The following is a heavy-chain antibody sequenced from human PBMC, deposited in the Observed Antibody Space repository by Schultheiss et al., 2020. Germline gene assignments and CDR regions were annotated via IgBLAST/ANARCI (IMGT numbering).Heavy chain of an antibody. CDR1: GFTFNNYG. V-gene: IGHV3-30*03. D-gene: IGHD3-3*01. CDR3: ARASGYWEEYYYYGMDV. J-gene: IGHJ6*02. Sequence: GGSLRLSCAASGFTFNNYGLYWVRQAPGKGLEWVAVISYDGSNKYYADSVKGRFTISRDNSKNTLYLQMNSLRAEDTAVYYCARASGYWEEYYYYGMDVWGQGTTVTVAS. CDR2: ISYDGSNK.